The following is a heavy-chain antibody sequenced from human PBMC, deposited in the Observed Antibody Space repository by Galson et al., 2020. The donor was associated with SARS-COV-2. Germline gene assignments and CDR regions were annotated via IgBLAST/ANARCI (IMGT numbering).Heavy chain of an antibody. D-gene: IGHD3-3*01. V-gene: IGHV1-18*01. CDR3: ASSKGNRDFWSGTIRGYYYYYGMDV. CDR1: GYTFTSYG. J-gene: IGHJ6*02. Sequence: ASVKVSCKASGYTFTSYGISWVRQAPGQGLEWMGWISAYNGNTNYAQKLQGRVTMTTDTSTSTAYMELRSLRSDDTAVYYCASSKGNRDFWSGTIRGYYYYYGMDVWGQGTTVTVSS. CDR2: ISAYNGNT.